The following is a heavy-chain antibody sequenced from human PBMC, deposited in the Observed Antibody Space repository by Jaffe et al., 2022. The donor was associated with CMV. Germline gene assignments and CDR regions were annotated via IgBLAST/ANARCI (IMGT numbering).Heavy chain of an antibody. V-gene: IGHV1-46*01. CDR3: ARDPTLHYDFWKRAAYFDL. J-gene: IGHJ2*01. Sequence: QVQLVQSGAEVKKPGASVKVSCKASGYTFTSYYMHWVRQAPGQGLEWMGIINPSGGSTSYAQKFQGRVTMTRDTSTSTVYMELSSLRSEDTAVYYCARDPTLHYDFWKRAAYFDLWGRGTLVTVSS. CDR1: GYTFTSYY. D-gene: IGHD3-3*01. CDR2: INPSGGST.